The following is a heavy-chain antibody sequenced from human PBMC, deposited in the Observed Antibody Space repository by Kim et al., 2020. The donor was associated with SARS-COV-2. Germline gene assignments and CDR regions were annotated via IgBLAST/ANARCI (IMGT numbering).Heavy chain of an antibody. D-gene: IGHD6-25*01. J-gene: IGHJ5*02. V-gene: IGHV4-59*08. CDR3: ARHGGIAATNWFDP. Sequence: PSLKRRVTISVDTSRDQFSLKLSSVTAADTAVYYCARHGGIAATNWFDPWGQGTLVTVSS.